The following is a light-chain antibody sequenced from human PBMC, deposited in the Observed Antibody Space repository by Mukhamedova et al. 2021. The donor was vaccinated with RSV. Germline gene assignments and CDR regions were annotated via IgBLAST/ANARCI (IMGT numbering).Light chain of an antibody. Sequence: RATLSCRASQSVSSSYLAWYQQQPGQAPRLLIYGASSRATGIPDRFSGSGSGPDFTLTISRLEPEDFAVYYCQQYGSSPFTFGPGT. J-gene: IGKJ3*01. V-gene: IGKV3-20*01. CDR3: QQYGSSPFT. CDR1: QSVSSSY. CDR2: GAS.